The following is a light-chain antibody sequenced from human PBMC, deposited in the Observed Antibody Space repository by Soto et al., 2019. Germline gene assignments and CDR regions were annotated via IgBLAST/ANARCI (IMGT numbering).Light chain of an antibody. V-gene: IGLV1-44*01. Sequence: QSVLAQPTSASGTPGQRVTISCSGSSSNIGSNIVNWYQQLPGTAPKLLIYSNNQRPSGVPDRFSGSKSGTSASLAISGLQSEDEADYYCAAWDDSLNGLVFGGGTQLTVL. CDR1: SSNIGSNI. J-gene: IGLJ2*01. CDR3: AAWDDSLNGLV. CDR2: SNN.